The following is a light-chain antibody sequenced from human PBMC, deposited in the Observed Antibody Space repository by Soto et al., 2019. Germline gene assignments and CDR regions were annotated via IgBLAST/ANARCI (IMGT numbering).Light chain of an antibody. CDR2: EGT. V-gene: IGLV2-23*01. CDR1: KHDVWNYKL. CDR3: YSYAGTSTWV. J-gene: IGLJ3*02. Sequence: QSVLTHPASVSESPGQSITISCTGTKHDVWNYKLVSWFQHHLGKAPKLIIYEGTKRPSGVSIRFSASQSGNTASLTSSGLQAEDEADYYCYSYAGTSTWVFGGGTKLTVL.